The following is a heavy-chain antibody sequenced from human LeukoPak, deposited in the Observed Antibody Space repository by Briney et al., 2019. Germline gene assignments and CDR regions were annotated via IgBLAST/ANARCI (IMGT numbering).Heavy chain of an antibody. D-gene: IGHD4-17*01. J-gene: IGHJ3*02. CDR1: GFTFSSYA. CDR2: INHSGST. CDR3: ARLITTVTTGDAFDI. Sequence: PGGSLRLSCAASGFTFSSYAMSWVRQPPGKGLEWIGEINHSGSTNYNPSLKSRVTISVDTSKNQFSLKLSSVTAADTAVYYCARLITTVTTGDAFDIWGQGTMVTVSS. V-gene: IGHV4-34*01.